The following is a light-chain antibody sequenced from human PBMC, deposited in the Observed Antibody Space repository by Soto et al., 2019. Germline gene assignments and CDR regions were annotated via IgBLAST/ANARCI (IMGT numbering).Light chain of an antibody. J-gene: IGKJ5*01. Sequence: DIQMTQSPSSLSASVGDRVTITCQASQDIDKYLNWYQQKPGKAPKLLIDDVTNLETGVPSRFSGGGSGTHFTFTIGSLQPEDIATYYCQQYYDLPITFGQGTRLEIK. CDR1: QDIDKY. V-gene: IGKV1-33*01. CDR3: QQYYDLPIT. CDR2: DVT.